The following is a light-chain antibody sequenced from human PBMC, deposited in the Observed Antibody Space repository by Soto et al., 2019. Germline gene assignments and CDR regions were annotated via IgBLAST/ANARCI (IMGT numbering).Light chain of an antibody. CDR3: QQSYIIPWT. CDR2: AAS. V-gene: IGKV1-39*01. J-gene: IGKJ1*01. Sequence: DIQMTQSVSSLSASVGDRVTITCRASQSIRTYLNWYQQKLGKGPKLLIYAASSLQGGVPSKFSGSGSGTESTLTIDSLQPEDFATYYCQQSYIIPWTFGQGTKVEVK. CDR1: QSIRTY.